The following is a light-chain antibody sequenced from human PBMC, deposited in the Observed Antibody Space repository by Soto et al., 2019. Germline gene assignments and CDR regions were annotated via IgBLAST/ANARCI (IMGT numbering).Light chain of an antibody. J-gene: IGLJ2*01. V-gene: IGLV3-21*02. CDR3: QVWDDISDHL. CDR2: DDS. CDR1: NIDGKS. Sequence: SYVLTQPPSVSVAPGQTARITCEGNNIDGKSVHWYQQKPGQAPVLVVYDDSDRPSGIPERFSGSNSGNTATLTVGRVEAGDEADYFCQVWDDISDHLFGGGTKVTVL.